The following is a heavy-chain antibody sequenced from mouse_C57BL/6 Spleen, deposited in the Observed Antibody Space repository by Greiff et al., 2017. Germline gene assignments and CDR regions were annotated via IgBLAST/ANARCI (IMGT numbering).Heavy chain of an antibody. V-gene: IGHV14-2*01. J-gene: IGHJ4*01. Sequence: EVQGVESGAELVKPGASVKLSCTASGFNIKDYYMHWVKQRTEQGLEWIGRIDPEDGETKYAPKFQGKATITADTSSNTAYLQLSSLTSEDTAVYYCARSLITTVVPYAMDYWGQGTSVTVSS. CDR1: GFNIKDYY. CDR3: ARSLITTVVPYAMDY. CDR2: IDPEDGET. D-gene: IGHD1-1*01.